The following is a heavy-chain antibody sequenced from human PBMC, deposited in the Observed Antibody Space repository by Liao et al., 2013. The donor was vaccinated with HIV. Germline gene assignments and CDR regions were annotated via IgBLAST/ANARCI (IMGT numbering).Heavy chain of an antibody. D-gene: IGHD1-14*01. Sequence: QVQLQQWGAGLLKPSETLSLTCAVYGGSFSGYSWNWIRQPPGKGLEWIGEINHSGSTNYNPSLKSRVTISVDTSKNQFSLKLSSVTAADTAVYYCARCRQITGSARHYYFDYWGQGTLVTVSS. J-gene: IGHJ4*02. CDR2: INHSGST. V-gene: IGHV4-34*01. CDR1: GGSFSGYS. CDR3: ARCRQITGSARHYYFDY.